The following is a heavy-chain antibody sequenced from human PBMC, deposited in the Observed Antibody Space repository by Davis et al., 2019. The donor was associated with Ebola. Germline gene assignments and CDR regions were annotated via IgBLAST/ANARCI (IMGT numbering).Heavy chain of an antibody. Sequence: GGSLRLSCAASGFTFSSYALTWVRQPPRKGLEWVGFIRNKAYGGTTEYAASVKGRFTISRDDSGNIAYLQMNSLKIEDTAVYYCARESGGGIDYWGQGTLVTVSS. CDR1: GFTFSSYA. J-gene: IGHJ4*02. D-gene: IGHD1-26*01. V-gene: IGHV3-49*04. CDR2: IRNKAYGGTT. CDR3: ARESGGGIDY.